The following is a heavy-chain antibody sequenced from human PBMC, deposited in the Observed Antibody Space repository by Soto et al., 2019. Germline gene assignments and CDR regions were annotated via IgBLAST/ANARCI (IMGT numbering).Heavy chain of an antibody. Sequence: PGGSLRLSCAASGFTFSNYGMHWVRQAPGKGLEWVAVIWWDGSNEYYADSVKGRFTISRDNSKNTLYLQMNSLRAEDTAVYFCARGNYESSGYYDYWGQGTLVTVSS. CDR2: IWWDGSNE. D-gene: IGHD3-22*01. V-gene: IGHV3-33*01. CDR1: GFTFSNYG. J-gene: IGHJ4*02. CDR3: ARGNYESSGYYDY.